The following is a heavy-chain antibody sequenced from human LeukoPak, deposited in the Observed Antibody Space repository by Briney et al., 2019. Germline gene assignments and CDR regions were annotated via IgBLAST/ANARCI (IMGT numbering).Heavy chain of an antibody. V-gene: IGHV4-34*01. J-gene: IGHJ4*02. CDR2: INHSGST. Sequence: SETLSLTCAVYGGSFSGYYWSWIRQPPGKGLELIGEINHSGSTNYNPSLKSRVTISVDTSTNQFSLRLSSVTAADTAVYYCARVRMVRGVIGLDYWGQGTLVTVSS. D-gene: IGHD3-10*01. CDR3: ARVRMVRGVIGLDY. CDR1: GGSFSGYY.